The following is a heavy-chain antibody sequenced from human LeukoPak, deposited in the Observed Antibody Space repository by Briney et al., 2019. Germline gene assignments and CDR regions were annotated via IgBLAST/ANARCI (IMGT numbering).Heavy chain of an antibody. CDR1: GFPHSRNY. CDR2: IYRGGST. V-gene: IGHV3-53*01. J-gene: IGHJ3*02. D-gene: IGHD3-22*01. CDR3: ARGHYYDSSGYHADAFDI. Sequence: PGRCLSLSCAVSGFPHSRNYTTGAPGAPGKGLVWVSVIYRGGSTYYADAVNGRFTISRDNSKNTLFLQMNSLRAEDTAVYYCARGHYYDSSGYHADAFDIWGQGTMVTVSS.